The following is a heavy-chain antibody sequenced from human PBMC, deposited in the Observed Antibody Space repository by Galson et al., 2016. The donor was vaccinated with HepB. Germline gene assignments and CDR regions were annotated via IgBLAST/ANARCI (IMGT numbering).Heavy chain of an antibody. V-gene: IGHV3-74*01. Sequence: SLRLSCAASGFTLSDFWMHWVRQVPGKGLVWVSRINNDGGTTSYADSVKGRFTISRDNAKNAVYLEMNSLRAEDSAIYYCARGGSDDIWGTQNNNYGLDVWGKGTMVTVSP. J-gene: IGHJ6*04. CDR1: GFTLSDFW. CDR2: INNDGGTT. CDR3: ARGGSDDIWGTQNNNYGLDV. D-gene: IGHD3-16*01.